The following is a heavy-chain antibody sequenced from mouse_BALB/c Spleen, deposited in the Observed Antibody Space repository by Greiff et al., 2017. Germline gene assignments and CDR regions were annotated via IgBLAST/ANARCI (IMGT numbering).Heavy chain of an antibody. D-gene: IGHD2-14*01. J-gene: IGHJ4*01. Sequence: EVKLMESGGGLVKPGGSLKLSCAASGFTFSSYAMSWVRQSPEKRLEWVAEISSGGSYTYYPDTVTGRFTISRDNAKNTLYLEMSSLRSEDTAMYYCAREDYRGAMDYWGQGTSVTVSS. CDR1: GFTFSSYA. CDR2: ISSGGSYT. V-gene: IGHV5-9-4*01. CDR3: AREDYRGAMDY.